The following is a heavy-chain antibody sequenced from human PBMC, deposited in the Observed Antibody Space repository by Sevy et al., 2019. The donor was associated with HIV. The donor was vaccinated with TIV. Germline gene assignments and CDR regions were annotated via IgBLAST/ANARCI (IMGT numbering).Heavy chain of an antibody. CDR2: VYQGGNT. CDR1: AYSVSSANS. D-gene: IGHD3-9*01. Sequence: SETLSLTCAVSAYSVSSANSWGWIRQPPGKGLEWIGNVYQGGNTYYNPSLKGRVTISVDTSNNLFSLRLTSVTAADTAGYYCAGFGRLLIISGDVFEIWGQGTMVTVSS. CDR3: AGFGRLLIISGDVFEI. V-gene: IGHV4-38-2*01. J-gene: IGHJ3*02.